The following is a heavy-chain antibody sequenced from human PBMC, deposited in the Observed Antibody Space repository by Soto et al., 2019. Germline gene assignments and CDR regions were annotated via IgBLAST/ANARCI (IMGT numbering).Heavy chain of an antibody. V-gene: IGHV1-18*04. Sequence: QIHLVQSGAEVRKPGASVNVSCKTSGYIFTNYGVSWVRQAPGEGLEVVGWISGYNGYPKYGQRFQGRVTLSTGTSTTTGYMELRNLRSADTAVYYCARGSSGALYDYWGQGTLLTVSS. CDR3: ARGSSGALYDY. J-gene: IGHJ4*02. CDR2: ISGYNGYP. CDR1: GYIFTNYG.